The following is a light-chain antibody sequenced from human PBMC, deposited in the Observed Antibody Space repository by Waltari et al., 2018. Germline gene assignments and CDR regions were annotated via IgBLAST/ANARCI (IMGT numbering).Light chain of an antibody. V-gene: IGLV2-14*01. Sequence: QSALTQPASLSGSPGQSITISCTGTSRDVGNYNYVSWYQHHPGKVPKVIIYEVSNRPAGISSRFSGSKSGNTAPLTISGLQADDEADYYCASYTTSDTIVFGTGTGVTVL. CDR2: EVS. CDR3: ASYTTSDTIV. J-gene: IGLJ1*01. CDR1: SRDVGNYNY.